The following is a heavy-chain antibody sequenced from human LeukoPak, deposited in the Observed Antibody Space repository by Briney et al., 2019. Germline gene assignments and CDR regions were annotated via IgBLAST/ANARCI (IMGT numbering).Heavy chain of an antibody. J-gene: IGHJ4*02. Sequence: PGGSLRLSCAASGFTFSNYAMGWVRQAPGKGLEWVSGINFSGGSTYYADSVKGRFTISRDNSKNTLYLEMQSLRAIDTAVYYCAKTTWSWAELWCFDSWGQGTLVTVSS. D-gene: IGHD2-21*01. CDR2: INFSGGST. CDR1: GFTFSNYA. V-gene: IGHV3-23*01. CDR3: AKTTWSWAELWCFDS.